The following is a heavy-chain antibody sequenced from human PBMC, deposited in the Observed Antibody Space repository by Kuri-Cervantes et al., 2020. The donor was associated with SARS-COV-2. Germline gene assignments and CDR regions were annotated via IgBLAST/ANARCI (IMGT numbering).Heavy chain of an antibody. Sequence: SETLSLTCAVSGGSLSSGGYSWSWIRQPPGKGLEWIGYIYHSGSTYYNPSLKSRVPISVDRSKSQFSLKLNSVTAADTAVYYCARDSRSYYQVLLDNFYYSYMDVWGKGTTVTVSS. D-gene: IGHD1-26*01. CDR2: IYHSGST. CDR3: ARDSRSYYQVLLDNFYYSYMDV. J-gene: IGHJ6*03. CDR1: GGSLSSGGYS. V-gene: IGHV4-30-2*01.